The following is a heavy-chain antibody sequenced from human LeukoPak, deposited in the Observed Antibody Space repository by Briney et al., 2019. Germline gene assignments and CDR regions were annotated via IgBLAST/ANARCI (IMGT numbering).Heavy chain of an antibody. Sequence: PGGSLRLSCVASGFSFSNAWMSWVRQAPGKGLEWVSTIIGSAVNTYYADSVKGRFTISRDDSKNTVYLQMNSLRAEDTAVYSCAKYTSGTSYRGLDQWGQGTLVTVSS. CDR2: IIGSAVNT. D-gene: IGHD3-10*01. CDR3: AKYTSGTSYRGLDQ. CDR1: GFSFSNAW. J-gene: IGHJ4*02. V-gene: IGHV3-23*01.